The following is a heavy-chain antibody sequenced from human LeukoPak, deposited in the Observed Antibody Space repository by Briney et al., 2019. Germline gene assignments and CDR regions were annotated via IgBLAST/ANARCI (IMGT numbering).Heavy chain of an antibody. CDR3: AKGAYYFDY. CDR1: GFTFSSYG. J-gene: IGHJ4*02. Sequence: GGSLRLSCAASGFTFSSYGMHWVRQAPGKGLEWVAVISYDGSNKYYADSVKGRFTISRDNSKNTLYLQMNSLRAEDTAVYYCAKGAYYFDYWGQGTLVTVSS. CDR2: ISYDGSNK. V-gene: IGHV3-30*18.